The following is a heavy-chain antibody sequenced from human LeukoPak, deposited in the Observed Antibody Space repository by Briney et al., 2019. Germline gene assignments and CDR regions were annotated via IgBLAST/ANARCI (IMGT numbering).Heavy chain of an antibody. CDR1: GYTFTSYG. CDR2: ISAYNGNT. CDR3: VFREDYYYGMDV. J-gene: IGHJ6*02. D-gene: IGHD3-3*01. V-gene: IGHV1-18*01. Sequence: ASVKVSCKASGYTFTSYGISWVRQAPGQGLEWMGWISAYNGNTNYAQKLQGRVTMTTDTSTSTAYMELRSLRSDDTAVYYCVFREDYYYGMDVWGQGTTVTVSS.